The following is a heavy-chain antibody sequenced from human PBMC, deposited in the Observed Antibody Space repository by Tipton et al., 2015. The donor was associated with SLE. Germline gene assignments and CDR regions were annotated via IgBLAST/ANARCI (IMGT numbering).Heavy chain of an antibody. V-gene: IGHV4-61*01. D-gene: IGHD7-27*01. CDR3: ARDEELGYFDY. CDR1: GGSVSSGSYY. Sequence: TLSLTCTVSGGSVSSGSYYWSWIRQPPGKGLEWIGYIYYSGSTNYNPSLKSRVTISVDTSKNQFSLKLSSVTAADTAVYYCARDEELGYFDYWGQGTLVTVSS. CDR2: IYYSGST. J-gene: IGHJ4*02.